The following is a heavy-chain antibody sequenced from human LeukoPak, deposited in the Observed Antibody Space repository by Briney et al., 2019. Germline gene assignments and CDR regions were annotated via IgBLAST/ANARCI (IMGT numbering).Heavy chain of an antibody. Sequence: GGSLRLSCAASGFTFRSHAMSWVRQAPGRGLEWVASIDGNGGDTYYADSVKGRFPISRDHSKNTVYLQMNSLSAEDTAVYYCARDFYGSGSYYTVAFDSWGQGTLVTVSS. D-gene: IGHD3-10*01. CDR1: GFTFRSHA. CDR2: IDGNGGDT. CDR3: ARDFYGSGSYYTVAFDS. J-gene: IGHJ4*02. V-gene: IGHV3-23*01.